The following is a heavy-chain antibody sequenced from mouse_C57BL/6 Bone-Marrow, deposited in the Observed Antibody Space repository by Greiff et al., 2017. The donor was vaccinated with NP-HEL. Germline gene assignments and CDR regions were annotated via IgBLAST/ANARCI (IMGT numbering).Heavy chain of an antibody. D-gene: IGHD1-1*01. Sequence: QVQLQQPGAELVKPGASVKLSCKASGYTFTSYWMHWVKQRPGQGLEWIGMIHPNSGSTNYNEKFKSKATLTVDKSSSTAYMQLSSLTSEDSAVYYCARSLYYYGSGRFDYWGQGTLVTVSA. V-gene: IGHV1-64*01. J-gene: IGHJ3*01. CDR3: ARSLYYYGSGRFDY. CDR1: GYTFTSYW. CDR2: IHPNSGST.